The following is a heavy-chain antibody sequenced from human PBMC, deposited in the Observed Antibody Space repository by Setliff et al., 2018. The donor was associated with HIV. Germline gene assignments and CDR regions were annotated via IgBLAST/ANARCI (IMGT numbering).Heavy chain of an antibody. J-gene: IGHJ4*02. CDR1: GDSFNGSHYL. V-gene: IGHV4-39*07. CDR3: ARDPDY. Sequence: SETLSLTCTVSGDSFNGSHYLWGWIRQPPGKGLEWVGNVYYNWATYYNPSLNNRFTISVDTSKNQFSLRLTSVTAADTAVYYCARDPDYWGQGILVTVSS. CDR2: VYYNWAT.